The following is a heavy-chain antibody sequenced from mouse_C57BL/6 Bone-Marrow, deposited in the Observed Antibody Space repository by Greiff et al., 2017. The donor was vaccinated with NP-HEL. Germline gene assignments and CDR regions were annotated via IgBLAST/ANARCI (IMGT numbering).Heavy chain of an antibody. V-gene: IGHV1-5*01. Sequence: EVQLQQSGTVLARPGASVKMSCKTSGYTFTSYWMHWVKQRPGQGLEWIGAIYPGNSDTSYNQKVKGKAKLTAVTSASTAYMELSSLPNEDSAVYYCTRWGTTVVATDYAMDYWGQGTSVTVSS. CDR1: GYTFTSYW. D-gene: IGHD1-1*01. CDR3: TRWGTTVVATDYAMDY. CDR2: IYPGNSDT. J-gene: IGHJ4*01.